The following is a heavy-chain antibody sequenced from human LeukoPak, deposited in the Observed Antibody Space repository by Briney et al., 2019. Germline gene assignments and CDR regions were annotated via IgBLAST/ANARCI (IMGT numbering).Heavy chain of an antibody. CDR2: IYYSGST. CDR1: GGSISSYY. CDR3: ARTLTCGGDCYVFDY. Sequence: SETLSLTCTVSGGSISSYYWSWIRQPPGKGLEWIGYIYYSGSTNYNPSLKSRVTISVDTSKNQFSLKLSSVTAADTAVYYCARTLTCGGDCYVFDYWGQGTLVTVSS. J-gene: IGHJ4*02. V-gene: IGHV4-59*01. D-gene: IGHD2-21*02.